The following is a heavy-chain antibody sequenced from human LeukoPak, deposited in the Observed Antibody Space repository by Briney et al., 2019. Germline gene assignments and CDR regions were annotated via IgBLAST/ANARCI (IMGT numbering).Heavy chain of an antibody. CDR1: GXTFRDHW. CDR2: INVDGSDR. CDR3: ARDPEWPPTPPIDGFDI. J-gene: IGHJ3*02. Sequence: PGGSLRLSYAVSGXTFRDHWMHWVRQAPGKGLVWVSGINVDGSDRRYADSVKGRFTISRDNAKNTMYLQMNSLRAEDTAVYYCARDPEWPPTPPIDGFDIWGQGTMVTVSS. D-gene: IGHD2-15*01. V-gene: IGHV3-74*01.